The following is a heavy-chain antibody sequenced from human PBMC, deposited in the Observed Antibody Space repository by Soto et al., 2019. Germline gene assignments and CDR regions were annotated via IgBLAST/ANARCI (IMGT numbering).Heavy chain of an antibody. CDR2: ISGSGGST. D-gene: IGHD3-3*01. V-gene: IGHV3-23*01. J-gene: IGHJ4*02. CDR1: GFTFSSYA. Sequence: EVQLLESGGGLVQPGGSLRLSCAASGFTFSSYAMSWVRQAPGKGLEWVSAISGSGGSTYYADSVKGRFTISRDKSKNTLYLQMNSLRAEDTAVYYCAKATIRFLEWLLFAYWGQGTLVTVSS. CDR3: AKATIRFLEWLLFAY.